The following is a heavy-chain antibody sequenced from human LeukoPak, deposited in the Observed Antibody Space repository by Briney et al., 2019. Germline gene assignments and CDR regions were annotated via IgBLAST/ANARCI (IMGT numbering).Heavy chain of an antibody. V-gene: IGHV1-2*06. J-gene: IGHJ4*02. Sequence: ASVKVSCKASGYTFTGYYMHWVRQAPGQGLEWMGRINPNSGGTNYAQKFQGRVTMTMDTSISTAYMELSRLRSDDTAVYYCARDQTHYYDSSGYSDYWGQGTLVTVSS. CDR3: ARDQTHYYDSSGYSDY. CDR2: INPNSGGT. D-gene: IGHD3-22*01. CDR1: GYTFTGYY.